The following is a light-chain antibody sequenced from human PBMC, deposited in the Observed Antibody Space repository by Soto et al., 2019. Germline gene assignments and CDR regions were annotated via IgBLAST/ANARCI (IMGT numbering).Light chain of an antibody. CDR3: NSFSTESTVI. Sequence: QSALTQPASVSGSPGQSITISCTGTSNDVGAYRFVSWYQHPPGKAPRLIIYDGSERPSGVSHRFSGSKSGNTASLTVSGLQAEDEADYYCNSFSTESTVIFGGGTKVTVL. J-gene: IGLJ2*01. V-gene: IGLV2-14*03. CDR2: DGS. CDR1: SNDVGAYRF.